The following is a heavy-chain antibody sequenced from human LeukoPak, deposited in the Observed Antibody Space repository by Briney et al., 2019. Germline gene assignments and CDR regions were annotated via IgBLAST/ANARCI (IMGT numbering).Heavy chain of an antibody. CDR2: IYYSGST. Sequence: SETVSLTCTVSGGSISSYYWSWIRQPPGKGLEWIGNIYYSGSTNYNPSLKSRVTISVDTSKNQFSLKLSSVTAADTAVYYCARQHDYYDSRGPFDYWGQGTLVTVSS. CDR3: ARQHDYYDSRGPFDY. CDR1: GGSISSYY. D-gene: IGHD3-22*01. J-gene: IGHJ4*02. V-gene: IGHV4-59*08.